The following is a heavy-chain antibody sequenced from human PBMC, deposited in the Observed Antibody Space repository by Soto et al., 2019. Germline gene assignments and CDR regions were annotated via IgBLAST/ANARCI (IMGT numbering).Heavy chain of an antibody. V-gene: IGHV4-59*01. J-gene: IGHJ4*02. CDR1: GGSISGFC. Sequence: ASETLSLTCTVSGGSISGFCWSWIRQPPGKGLEWIGYIYYSGSTNYNPSLKSRVTISVDTSKNQFSLKLSSVTAADTAVYYCARRYGASFDYWGQGTLVTVSS. CDR2: IYYSGST. CDR3: ARRYGASFDY. D-gene: IGHD4-17*01.